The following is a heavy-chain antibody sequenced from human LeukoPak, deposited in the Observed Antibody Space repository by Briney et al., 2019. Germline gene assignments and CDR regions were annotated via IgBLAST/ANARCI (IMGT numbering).Heavy chain of an antibody. CDR2: LSSSGGST. CDR3: ARGVTVTTDF. J-gene: IGHJ4*02. D-gene: IGHD4-17*01. V-gene: IGHV3-23*01. CDR1: GFFFSNYD. Sequence: GRPLRLSCAASGFFFSNYDMNWVRQAPGKGLEWVSGLSSSGGSTFYAESVKGRFTISRDNSKNTVYLQMNSLRGEDTAIYYCARGVTVTTDFWGQGTLVTVSS.